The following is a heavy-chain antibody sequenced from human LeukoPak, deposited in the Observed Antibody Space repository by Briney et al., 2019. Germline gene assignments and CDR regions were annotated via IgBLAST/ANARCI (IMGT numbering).Heavy chain of an antibody. Sequence: PGGSLRLSCAASGFTFSRYAMHWAREAPGKGVECVAVISYDGSNKYYADSVKGRFTISRDNSKNTLYLQMNSLRAEDTAVYYCARVLYSSIDAFDIWGQGTMVTVSS. V-gene: IGHV3-30*04. CDR3: ARVLYSSIDAFDI. D-gene: IGHD6-13*01. J-gene: IGHJ3*02. CDR1: GFTFSRYA. CDR2: ISYDGSNK.